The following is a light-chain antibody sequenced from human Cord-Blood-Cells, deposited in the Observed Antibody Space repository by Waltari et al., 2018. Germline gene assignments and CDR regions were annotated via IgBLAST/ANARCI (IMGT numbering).Light chain of an antibody. V-gene: IGLV2-14*01. Sequence: QSALTQPASVSGSPGQSITISCTGTSSDVGGYNYVSWYQQHPGKAPKLMIYDVSNRPSWVSNPFSGSKSGNTASLTISGLQAEDEADYYCSSYTSSSTLPVFGGGTKLTVL. J-gene: IGLJ2*01. CDR2: DVS. CDR1: SSDVGGYNY. CDR3: SSYTSSSTLPV.